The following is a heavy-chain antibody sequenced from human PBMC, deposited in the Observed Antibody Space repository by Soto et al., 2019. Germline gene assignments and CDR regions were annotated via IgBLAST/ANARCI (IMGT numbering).Heavy chain of an antibody. D-gene: IGHD3-3*01. CDR1: GFTFGDYA. V-gene: IGHV3-49*03. CDR2: IRSKAYGGTT. J-gene: IGHJ6*02. CDR3: ASDFRDYYYYGMDV. Sequence: GGSLRLSCTASGFTFGDYAMSWISQAPGKGLEWVGFIRSKAYGGTTEYAASVTGRFTISRDDSKSIAYPQMNSLKTEDTAVYYCASDFRDYYYYGMDVWGQGTTVTVSS.